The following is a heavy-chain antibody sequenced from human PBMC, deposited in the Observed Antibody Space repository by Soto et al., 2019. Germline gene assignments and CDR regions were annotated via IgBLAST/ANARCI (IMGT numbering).Heavy chain of an antibody. CDR2: INPNSGVT. Sequence: QVQLVQSGAEVKKPGASVKVSCKASGYTFTGYYMHWVRQAPGQGLEWIGWINPNSGVTNYAQKFQGWVTMTEDTSISTAYMELSRLRSDDTAVYYCAIGYCSGGSCYLFDYWGQGTLVTVSS. V-gene: IGHV1-2*04. D-gene: IGHD2-15*01. CDR3: AIGYCSGGSCYLFDY. J-gene: IGHJ4*02. CDR1: GYTFTGYY.